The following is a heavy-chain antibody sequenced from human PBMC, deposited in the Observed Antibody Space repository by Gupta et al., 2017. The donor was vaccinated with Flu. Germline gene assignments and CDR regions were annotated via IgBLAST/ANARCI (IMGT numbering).Heavy chain of an antibody. CDR2: TNGAGHTT. Sequence: LESGGGLVQPGGSLRLSCAASGFTFGSSAMSWVRQAPGKGLEWVASTNGAGHTTYYGDSVEGRFTISRDNSRNTLFLEMSSLRPEDTAIYYCAKGGDCSTTACWLFGQGWFDPWGRGVLVTVSS. CDR3: AKGGDCSTTACWLFGQGWFDP. V-gene: IGHV3-23*01. D-gene: IGHD3/OR15-3a*01. CDR1: GFTFGSSA. J-gene: IGHJ5*02.